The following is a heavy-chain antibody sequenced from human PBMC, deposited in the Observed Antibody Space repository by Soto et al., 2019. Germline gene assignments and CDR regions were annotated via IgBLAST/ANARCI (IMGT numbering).Heavy chain of an antibody. CDR2: IDPSDSYT. D-gene: IGHD3-22*01. CDR1: GYSFTSYW. Sequence: GESLKISCKGSGYSFTSYWISWVRQMPGKGLEWMGRIDPSDSYTNYSPSFQGHVTISADKSISTAYLPWSSLKASDTAMYYCARHVPTYYYDSSGYRYWGQGTLVTVSS. CDR3: ARHVPTYYYDSSGYRY. V-gene: IGHV5-10-1*01. J-gene: IGHJ4*02.